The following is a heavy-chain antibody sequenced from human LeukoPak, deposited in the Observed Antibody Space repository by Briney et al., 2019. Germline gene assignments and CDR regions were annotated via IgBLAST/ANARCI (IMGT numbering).Heavy chain of an antibody. Sequence: ASVKVSCKASGGTFSRYAISWVRQAPGQGLEWMGGIIPIFGTANYAQKFQGRVTITRNTSISTAYMELSSLRSEDTAVYYCARGNLGRYYYGSGSSYYYYYMDVWGKGTTVTVSS. J-gene: IGHJ6*03. CDR1: GGTFSRYA. CDR3: ARGNLGRYYYGSGSSYYYYYMDV. V-gene: IGHV1-69*05. D-gene: IGHD3-10*01. CDR2: IIPIFGTA.